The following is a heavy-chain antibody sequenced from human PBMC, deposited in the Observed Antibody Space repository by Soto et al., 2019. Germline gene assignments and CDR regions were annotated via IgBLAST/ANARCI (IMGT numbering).Heavy chain of an antibody. CDR2: INPSGGST. CDR3: ARDRYPCSSTSCYADAFDI. J-gene: IGHJ3*02. D-gene: IGHD2-2*01. Sequence: QVQLVQSGAEVKKPGASVKVSCKASGYTFTSYYMHWVRQAPGQGLEWMGVINPSGGSTSYAQKFQGRVTMTRDTSTSTVYMELISLRSEDTAVYYCARDRYPCSSTSCYADAFDIWGQGTMVTVSS. V-gene: IGHV1-46*03. CDR1: GYTFTSYY.